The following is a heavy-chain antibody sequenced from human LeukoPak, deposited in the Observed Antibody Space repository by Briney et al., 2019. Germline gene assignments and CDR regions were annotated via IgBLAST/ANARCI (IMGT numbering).Heavy chain of an antibody. Sequence: PSETLSLTCAVYGGSFSGYYWSWIRQPPGKGLEWIGEINHSGSTNYNPSLKSRVTISVDTSKNQFSLKLSSVTAADTAVYCCARGLYRSSWYPGYWGQGTLVTVSS. CDR1: GGSFSGYY. D-gene: IGHD6-13*01. V-gene: IGHV4-34*01. J-gene: IGHJ4*02. CDR2: INHSGST. CDR3: ARGLYRSSWYPGY.